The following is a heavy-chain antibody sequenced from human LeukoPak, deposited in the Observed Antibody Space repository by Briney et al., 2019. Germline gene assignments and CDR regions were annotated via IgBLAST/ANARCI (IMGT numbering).Heavy chain of an antibody. CDR2: IYPGDSDT. D-gene: IGHD6-6*01. J-gene: IGHJ4*02. V-gene: IGHV5-51*01. CDR3: ARGAIAARYYFDY. CDR1: GYSFTSYW. Sequence: GESLKISCKGSGYSFTSYWIGWVRQMPGKGLEGIGIIYPGDSDTIYSPSFQGQVTISADKSISTAYLQWSSLKASDTAMYYCARGAIAARYYFDYWGQGTLVTVSS.